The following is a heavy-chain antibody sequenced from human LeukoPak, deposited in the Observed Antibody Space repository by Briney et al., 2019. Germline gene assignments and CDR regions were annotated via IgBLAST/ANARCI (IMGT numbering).Heavy chain of an antibody. J-gene: IGHJ4*02. CDR3: ARGNFYDNKGYSPELRY. D-gene: IGHD3-10*01. Sequence: AASVKVSCKTSGYTFTSYYIHWLRQAPGQRFEWMGWSDPKSGATKYENFQGRVTMTRDTSISTAYMELSRLTSDDTAVYYCARGNFYDNKGYSPELRYWGQGTLVTVSS. CDR1: GYTFTSYY. CDR2: SDPKSGAT. V-gene: IGHV1-2*02.